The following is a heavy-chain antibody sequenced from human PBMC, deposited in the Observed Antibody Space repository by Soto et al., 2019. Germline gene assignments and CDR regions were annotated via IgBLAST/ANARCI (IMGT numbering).Heavy chain of an antibody. D-gene: IGHD5-18*01. CDR3: ARDHSPNYYHYGMAV. CDR1: GGSISSYY. J-gene: IGHJ6*02. Sequence: PSETLSLTCTVSGGSISSYYWSWIRQPPGKGLEWIGYIYYSGSTNYNPSLKSRVTISVDTSKNQFSLKLSSVTAADTAVYYCARDHSPNYYHYGMAVWGQGTTVTVSS. CDR2: IYYSGST. V-gene: IGHV4-59*01.